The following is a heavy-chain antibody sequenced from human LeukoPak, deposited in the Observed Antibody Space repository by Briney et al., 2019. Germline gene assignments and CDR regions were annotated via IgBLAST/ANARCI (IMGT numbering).Heavy chain of an antibody. Sequence: PSETLSPTCTVSGNSISSGDNYWSWIRQPAGKGLEWIGYIYYSGSTNYNPSLKSRVTISVDTSKNQFSLKLSSVTAADTAVYYCARGEGGIREFDYWGQGTLVTVSS. D-gene: IGHD1-26*01. V-gene: IGHV4-61*10. CDR2: IYYSGST. J-gene: IGHJ4*02. CDR1: GNSISSGDNY. CDR3: ARGEGGIREFDY.